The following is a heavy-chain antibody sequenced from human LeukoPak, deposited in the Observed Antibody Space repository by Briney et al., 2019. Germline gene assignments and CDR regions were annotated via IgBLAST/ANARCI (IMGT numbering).Heavy chain of an antibody. V-gene: IGHV4-59*01. D-gene: IGHD2-15*01. J-gene: IGHJ4*02. CDR3: ARGRVAYSAYYFDY. Sequence: SETLSLTCTVSGDSITNYFWSWIRQPPGKGLEWIGYIYYTGNTNYKPSLKSRVTISVDTSTNQFSLRLRSMTAADTAVYYCARGRVAYSAYYFDYWGRGTLVTVSS. CDR2: IYYTGNT. CDR1: GDSITNYF.